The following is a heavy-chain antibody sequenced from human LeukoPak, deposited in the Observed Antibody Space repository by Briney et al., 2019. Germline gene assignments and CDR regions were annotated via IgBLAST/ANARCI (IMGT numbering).Heavy chain of an antibody. V-gene: IGHV3-49*03. CDR1: GFTFGDYA. CDR2: IRSKAYGGTT. CDR3: TRAEDIVVVVAATPPSYY. D-gene: IGHD2-15*01. J-gene: IGHJ4*02. Sequence: GALRLSCTASGFTFGDYAMSWFRQAPGKGLEWVGFIRSKAYGGTTEYAASVKGRFTISRDDSKSIAYLQMNSLKTEDTAVYYCTRAEDIVVVVAATPPSYYRGQGTLVTVSS.